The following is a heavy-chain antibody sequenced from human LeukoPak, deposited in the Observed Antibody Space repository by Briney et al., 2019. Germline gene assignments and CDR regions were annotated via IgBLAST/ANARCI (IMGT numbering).Heavy chain of an antibody. D-gene: IGHD2-2*02. CDR1: GYTFTSYD. CDR2: MNPNSGNT. Sequence: GASVKVSCKASGYTFTSYDINWVRQATGQGLEWMGWMNPNSGNTGYAQKFQGRVTITRNTSISTAYMELSSLRSDDTAVYYCARDGGNRGCSSTSCYNRDSSSSPRGGLYYYYYMDVWGKGTTVTVSS. J-gene: IGHJ6*03. CDR3: ARDGGNRGCSSTSCYNRDSSSSPRGGLYYYYYMDV. V-gene: IGHV1-8*03.